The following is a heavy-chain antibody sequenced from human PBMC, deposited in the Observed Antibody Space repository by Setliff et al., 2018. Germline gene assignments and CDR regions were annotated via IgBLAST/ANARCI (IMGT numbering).Heavy chain of an antibody. CDR3: ARAGLAAAGRKGVFDH. J-gene: IGHJ4*02. CDR1: GYSFTTYY. V-gene: IGHV1-46*01. CDR2: INPGGLTS. D-gene: IGHD6-25*01. Sequence: ASVKVSCKASGYSFTTYYMHWVRQAPGQGLEWMGIINPGGLTSSSTQKFEGRVTMTRDTSTSTVYMELNSLTSDDTAVYYCARAGLAAAGRKGVFDHWGQGTLVTVSS.